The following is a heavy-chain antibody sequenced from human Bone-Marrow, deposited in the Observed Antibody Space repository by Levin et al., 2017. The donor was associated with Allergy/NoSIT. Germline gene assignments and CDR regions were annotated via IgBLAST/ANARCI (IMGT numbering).Heavy chain of an antibody. Sequence: GGSLRLSCAASGFTFSSYAMSWVRQAPGKGLEWVSAISGSGGSTYYADSVKGRFTISRDNSKNTLYLQMNSLRAEDTAVYYCAKDGAALRYFDWLRSGYFDYWGQGTLVTVSS. J-gene: IGHJ4*02. CDR2: ISGSGGST. CDR3: AKDGAALRYFDWLRSGYFDY. V-gene: IGHV3-23*01. D-gene: IGHD3-9*01. CDR1: GFTFSSYA.